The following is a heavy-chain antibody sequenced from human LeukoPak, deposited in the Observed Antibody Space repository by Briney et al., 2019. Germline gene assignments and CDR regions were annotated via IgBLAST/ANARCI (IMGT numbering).Heavy chain of an antibody. Sequence: SETLSLTCTVSGGSISSYYWSWIRQPPGKGLEWLGYIYYSGSTNYNPSLKSRVTISVDTSKNQFSLKLSSVTAADTAVYYCARTKYYYDSSGYPYYFDYWGQGTLVTVTS. J-gene: IGHJ4*02. CDR1: GGSISSYY. CDR2: IYYSGST. D-gene: IGHD3-22*01. V-gene: IGHV4-59*08. CDR3: ARTKYYYDSSGYPYYFDY.